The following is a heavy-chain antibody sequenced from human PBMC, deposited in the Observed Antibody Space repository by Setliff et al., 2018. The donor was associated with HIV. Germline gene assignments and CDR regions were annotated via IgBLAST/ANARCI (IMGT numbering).Heavy chain of an antibody. V-gene: IGHV3-7*01. CDR3: ARDTCDTPSCYAGPRFVY. Sequence: GGSLRLSCAASGFTFSDCWMSWVRQAPGKGLEWVANIKQDGTDKYYVDSVRGRFTISRDNARNSLFLQMNSLRVEDTAVYYCARDTCDTPSCYAGPRFVYWGQGNLVTVSS. CDR1: GFTFSDCW. J-gene: IGHJ4*02. D-gene: IGHD2-2*01. CDR2: IKQDGTDK.